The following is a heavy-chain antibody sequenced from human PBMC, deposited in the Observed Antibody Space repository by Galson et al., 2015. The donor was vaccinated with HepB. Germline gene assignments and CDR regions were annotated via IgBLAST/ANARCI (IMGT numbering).Heavy chain of an antibody. CDR3: ARNLPPQTTVTTWAFGL. CDR2: ISPYNRDT. D-gene: IGHD4-11*01. Sequence: SVKVSCKASGYTFSTYSITWVRQAPGQGLEWMGWISPYNRDTKYARKFQGRVTMTTDTFTSTAYMELRSLRSDDTAFYYCARNLPPQTTVTTWAFGLWGQGTLVTVSS. J-gene: IGHJ4*02. V-gene: IGHV1-18*01. CDR1: GYTFSTYS.